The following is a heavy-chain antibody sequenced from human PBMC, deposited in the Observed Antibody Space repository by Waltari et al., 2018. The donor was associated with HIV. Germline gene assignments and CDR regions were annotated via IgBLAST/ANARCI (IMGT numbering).Heavy chain of an antibody. Sequence: QVQLVGAGGGVVQPGKSLRLACADPGATFSNFGMHWDRQAPGKGLEWVALISNDGSKKYYADSVKGRFTISRANSKNTLYLQMNSLRPDDTAVYYCVRALGDYWGQGTLVTISS. CDR3: VRALGDY. J-gene: IGHJ4*02. V-gene: IGHV3-30-3*01. CDR2: ISNDGSKK. CDR1: GATFSNFG. D-gene: IGHD7-27*01.